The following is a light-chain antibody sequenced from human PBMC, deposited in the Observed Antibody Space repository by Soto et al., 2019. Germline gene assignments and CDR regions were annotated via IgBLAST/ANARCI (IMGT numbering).Light chain of an antibody. CDR1: SSDVGGYKY. J-gene: IGLJ2*01. CDR3: CSYAGYDVV. CDR2: DVT. Sequence: QSALTQPRSVSGSPGQSVTISCTGNSSDVGGYKYVSWYQQHPDKAPKLMIYDVTKRPSGVPDRFSGSESGNTASLTISGLQAEDEADYYCCSYAGYDVVFGGGTKVTVL. V-gene: IGLV2-11*01.